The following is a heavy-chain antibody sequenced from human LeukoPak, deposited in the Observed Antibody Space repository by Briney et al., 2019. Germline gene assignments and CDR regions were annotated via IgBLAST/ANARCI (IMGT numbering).Heavy chain of an antibody. CDR1: GYTFTGYY. CDR3: AANYYYYYGMDV. Sequence: GASVKVSCKASGYTFTGYYMHWVRQAPGQGLEWMGWINPNSGGTNYAQKFQGRVTMTRDTSISTAYMELSRLRSDDTAVYYRAANYYYYYGMDVWGQGTTVTVSS. CDR2: INPNSGGT. V-gene: IGHV1-2*02. J-gene: IGHJ6*02.